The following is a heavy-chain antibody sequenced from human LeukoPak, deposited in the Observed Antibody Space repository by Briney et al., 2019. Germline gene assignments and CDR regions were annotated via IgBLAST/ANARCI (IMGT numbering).Heavy chain of an antibody. CDR3: ARTPPTVWGHYFDY. D-gene: IGHD4-11*01. CDR1: GGSISGGSDY. Sequence: SETLSLTCTVSGGSISGGSDYWSWIRQPAGKGLEWIGRIYTSGSTNYNPSLKSRVTISVDTSKNQFSLKLSSVTAADTAVYYCARTPPTVWGHYFDYWGQGTLVTVSS. CDR2: IYTSGST. V-gene: IGHV4-61*02. J-gene: IGHJ4*02.